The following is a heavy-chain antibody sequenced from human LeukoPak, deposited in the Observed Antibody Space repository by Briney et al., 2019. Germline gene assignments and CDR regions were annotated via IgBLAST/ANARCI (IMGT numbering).Heavy chain of an antibody. Sequence: ASAKVSCKASGYTFTSYDINWVRQATGQGLEWMGWMNPNSGNTGYAQKFQGRVTMTRNTSISTAYMELSSLRSEDTAVYYCARDLAFGELLYDWFDPWGQGTLVTVSS. V-gene: IGHV1-8*01. J-gene: IGHJ5*02. CDR3: ARDLAFGELLYDWFDP. CDR2: MNPNSGNT. D-gene: IGHD3-10*01. CDR1: GYTFTSYD.